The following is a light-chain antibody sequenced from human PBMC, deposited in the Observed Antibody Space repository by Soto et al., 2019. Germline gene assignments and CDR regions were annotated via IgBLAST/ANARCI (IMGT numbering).Light chain of an antibody. CDR2: DND. CDR1: SSNIGSDY. J-gene: IGLJ2*01. V-gene: IGLV1-51*01. Sequence: QSVLTQPPSVSAAPGQKVTISCSGSSSNIGSDYVSWYQKLPGTAPKLVIYDNDKRPSGSPDRFSASKSGTSATLDITGLQTGDEADYYCATWDSGLSALVFGGGTKVTVL. CDR3: ATWDSGLSALV.